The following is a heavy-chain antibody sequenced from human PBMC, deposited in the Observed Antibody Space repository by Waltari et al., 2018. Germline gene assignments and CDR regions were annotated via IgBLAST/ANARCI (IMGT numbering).Heavy chain of an antibody. Sequence: QVQLQESGPGLVKPSETLSITCTASGGSISSSYWRWIRQPPGKGLEWIGYIYYSGSTNYNPSLKSRVTISVDTSKNQFSLKLSSVTAADTAVYYCARAGNYDFWSGYSGLYYFDYWGQGTLVTVSS. J-gene: IGHJ4*02. D-gene: IGHD3-3*01. CDR1: GGSISSSY. V-gene: IGHV4-59*01. CDR3: ARAGNYDFWSGYSGLYYFDY. CDR2: IYYSGST.